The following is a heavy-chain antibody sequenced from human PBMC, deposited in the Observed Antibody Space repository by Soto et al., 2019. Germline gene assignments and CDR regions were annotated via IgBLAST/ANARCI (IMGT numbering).Heavy chain of an antibody. Sequence: QVQLQQWGAGLLKPSETLSLTCAVYGGSFSPYFWSWIRQPPGKGLEWIGEINHSGSTNYNPSLTRRATLSGDTSKNQVSLKLTSVTAADTAVYYCARLASGWQYYYFDLWSRGTPVNVSS. CDR2: INHSGST. V-gene: IGHV4-34*01. J-gene: IGHJ2*01. CDR3: ARLASGWQYYYFDL. CDR1: GGSFSPYF. D-gene: IGHD6-19*01.